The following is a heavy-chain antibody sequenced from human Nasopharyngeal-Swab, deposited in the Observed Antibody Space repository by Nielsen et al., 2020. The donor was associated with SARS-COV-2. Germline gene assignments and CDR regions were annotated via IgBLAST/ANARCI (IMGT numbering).Heavy chain of an antibody. D-gene: IGHD5-18*01. V-gene: IGHV1-69*13. CDR1: GYTFTSYD. CDR3: ARGGYSYGMSKNNWFDP. CDR2: IIPIFGTA. J-gene: IGHJ5*02. Sequence: SVKVSCKASGYTFTSYDINWVRQAPGQGLEWMGGIIPIFGTANYAQKFQGRVTITADESTSTAYMELSSLRSEDTAVYYCARGGYSYGMSKNNWFDPWGQGTLVTVSS.